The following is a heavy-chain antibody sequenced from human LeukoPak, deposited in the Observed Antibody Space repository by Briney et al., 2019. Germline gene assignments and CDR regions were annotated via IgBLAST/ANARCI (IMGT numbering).Heavy chain of an antibody. Sequence: SETLSLTCIVSGGAITSHYWTWIRQPPVKGLEWIGDISNSGSTSYNPSLKSRVTISIDTSKNQFSLKLSSVTAADTAVYYCGRDALVGYYSYYYMDVWGKGTTVTVSS. CDR3: GRDALVGYYSYYYMDV. V-gene: IGHV4-59*11. J-gene: IGHJ6*03. CDR1: GGAITSHY. D-gene: IGHD2-15*01. CDR2: ISNSGST.